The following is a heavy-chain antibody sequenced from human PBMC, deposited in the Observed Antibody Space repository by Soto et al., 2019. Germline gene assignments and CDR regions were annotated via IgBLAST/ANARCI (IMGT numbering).Heavy chain of an antibody. V-gene: IGHV4-30-2*01. CDR1: GGSISSGGYS. Sequence: KPSETLSLTCAVSGGSISSGGYSWSWIRQPPGKGLEWIGYIYHSGSTYYNPSLRSRVTISVDRSKNQFSLKLSSVTAADSAVYYCAREDTANGNWFDPWGQGTLVTVSS. J-gene: IGHJ5*02. D-gene: IGHD5-18*01. CDR2: IYHSGST. CDR3: AREDTANGNWFDP.